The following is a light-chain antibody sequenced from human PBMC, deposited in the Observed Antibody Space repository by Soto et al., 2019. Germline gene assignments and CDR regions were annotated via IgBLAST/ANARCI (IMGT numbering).Light chain of an antibody. CDR2: DAS. Sequence: EIVLTQSPATLSLSPGERATLSCRASQSVSSYLAWYQQKPGQAPRLLIYDASNRATGIPARFSGSGTGTDFTLTISSLEPEDFAVYYCQQPSNWPGSFGQGIKVEIK. CDR3: QQPSNWPGS. CDR1: QSVSSY. V-gene: IGKV3-11*01. J-gene: IGKJ1*01.